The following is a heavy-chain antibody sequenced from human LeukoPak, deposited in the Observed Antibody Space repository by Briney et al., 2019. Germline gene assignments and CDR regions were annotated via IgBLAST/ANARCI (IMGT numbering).Heavy chain of an antibody. Sequence: PSETLSLTCTVSGGSISSSSYYWGWIRQPPGKGLEWIGSIYYSGSTYYNPSLKSRVTISVDTSKNQFSLKLSSVTAADTAVYYCASDHYSGSYDYYYGMDVWGQGTTVTVSS. J-gene: IGHJ6*02. D-gene: IGHD1-26*01. CDR2: IYYSGST. V-gene: IGHV4-39*01. CDR1: GGSISSSSYY. CDR3: ASDHYSGSYDYYYGMDV.